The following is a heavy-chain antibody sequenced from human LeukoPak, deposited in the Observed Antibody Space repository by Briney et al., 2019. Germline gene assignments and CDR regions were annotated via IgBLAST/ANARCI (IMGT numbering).Heavy chain of an antibody. CDR3: AAQRITMPIAFDI. CDR2: ISSSGSTI. CDR1: GFTFSSYE. D-gene: IGHD3-10*01. V-gene: IGHV3-48*03. J-gene: IGHJ3*02. Sequence: GGSLRPSCAASGFTFSSYEMNWVRQAPGKGLEWVSYISSSGSTIYYADSVKGRFTISRDNAKNSLYLQMNSPRAEDTAVYYCAAQRITMPIAFDIWGQGTMVTVSS.